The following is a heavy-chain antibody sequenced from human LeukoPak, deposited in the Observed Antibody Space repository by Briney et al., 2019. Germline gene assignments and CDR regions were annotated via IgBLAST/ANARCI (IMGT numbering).Heavy chain of an antibody. J-gene: IGHJ4*02. CDR2: ISGSGGTT. CDR1: GFTFSSYA. D-gene: IGHD3-16*01. CDR3: AKRVGGVNNFDY. V-gene: IGHV3-23*01. Sequence: PGGSLRLSCAASGFTFSSYAMNWVRQAPGKGLEWVSVISGSGGTTYYADSVKGRFTISRDNSKNMLYLQMKSLRAEDTAVYYCAKRVGGVNNFDYWGQGTLVTVSS.